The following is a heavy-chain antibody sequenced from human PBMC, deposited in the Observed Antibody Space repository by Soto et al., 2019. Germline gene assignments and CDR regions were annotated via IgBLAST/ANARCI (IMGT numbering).Heavy chain of an antibody. CDR3: ARRIPYQPLLYTFDI. V-gene: IGHV1-69*13. D-gene: IGHD2-2*02. J-gene: IGHJ3*02. Sequence: ASVKVSCKASGGTFSSYAISWVRQAPGQGLEWMGGIIPIFGTANYAQKFQGRVTITADESTSTAYMELSSLRSEDTAVYYCARRIPYQPLLYTFDIWGQGTMVTVSS. CDR1: GGTFSSYA. CDR2: IIPIFGTA.